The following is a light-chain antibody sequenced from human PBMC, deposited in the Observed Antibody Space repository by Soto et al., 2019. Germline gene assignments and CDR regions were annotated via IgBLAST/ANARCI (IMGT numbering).Light chain of an antibody. CDR1: QSVSSY. CDR3: QQRSNWPRT. CDR2: DAS. J-gene: IGKJ1*01. Sequence: EIVFSQSPATLSLSPGERATLSCRASQSVSSYLAWYQQKPGQVPRLLIYDASNRATGTPARFSGSGSGTDFTLTISSLGPEDFAVYYCQQRSNWPRTFGQGTKV. V-gene: IGKV3-11*01.